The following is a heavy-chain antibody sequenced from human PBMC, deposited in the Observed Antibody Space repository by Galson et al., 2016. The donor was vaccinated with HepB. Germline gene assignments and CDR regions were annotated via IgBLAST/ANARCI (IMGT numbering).Heavy chain of an antibody. J-gene: IGHJ6*04. CDR3: VQGSTAPAV. V-gene: IGHV3-23*01. D-gene: IGHD2-2*01. CDR2: ISRSGDST. CDR1: GFTFNNYG. Sequence: SLRLSCAASGFTFNNYGMTWVRQAPGKGLEVVSSISRSGDSTDYADSVTGRFTISRDNSKNTLSLQMNSLTADDTAIYYCVQGSTAPAVWGKGTTVTVSS.